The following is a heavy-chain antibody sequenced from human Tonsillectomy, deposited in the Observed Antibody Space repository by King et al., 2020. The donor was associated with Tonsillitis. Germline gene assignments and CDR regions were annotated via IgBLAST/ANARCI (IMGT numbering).Heavy chain of an antibody. J-gene: IGHJ4*02. V-gene: IGHV3-7*01. CDR1: GFTFSRHW. Sequence: QLVQSGGGLVQPGGSLRLSCAAFGFTFSRHWMTWVRQAPGKGLEWVANIKQDGSEKYYVESVRGRFTISRDNAKNSLFLQMNSLRAEDTAVYFCARDSDYYDSNGYDYWGQGTLVTVSS. CDR2: IKQDGSEK. CDR3: ARDSDYYDSNGYDY. D-gene: IGHD3-22*01.